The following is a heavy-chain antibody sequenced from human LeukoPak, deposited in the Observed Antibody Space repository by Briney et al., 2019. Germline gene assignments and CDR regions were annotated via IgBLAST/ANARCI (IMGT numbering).Heavy chain of an antibody. V-gene: IGHV4-59*08. J-gene: IGHJ3*02. CDR1: GGSISSYY. Sequence: PSETLSLTCTVSGGSISSYYWSWIRQPPGKGLEWIGYIYYSGSTNYNPSLKSRVTISVDTSKNQFSLKLSSVTAADTAVYYCARHMQWELLDAFDIWGQGTMVTVSS. D-gene: IGHD1-26*01. CDR2: IYYSGST. CDR3: ARHMQWELLDAFDI.